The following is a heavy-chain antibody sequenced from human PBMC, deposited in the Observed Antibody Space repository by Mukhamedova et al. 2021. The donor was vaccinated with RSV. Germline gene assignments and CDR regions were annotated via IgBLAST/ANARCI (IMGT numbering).Heavy chain of an antibody. CDR2: ISGSGGST. D-gene: IGHD3-22*01. V-gene: IGHV3-23*01. Sequence: VSAISGSGGSTYYADSVKGRLTISRDNSKNTLYLQMNSLRAEDTAVYYCAKTKEVYYYDSSGYYYPFDYWGQGTLVTVSS. J-gene: IGHJ4*02. CDR3: AKTKEVYYYDSSGYYYPFDY.